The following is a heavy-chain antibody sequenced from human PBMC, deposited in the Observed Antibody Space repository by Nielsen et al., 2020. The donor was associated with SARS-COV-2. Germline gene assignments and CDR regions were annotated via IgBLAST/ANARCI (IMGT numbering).Heavy chain of an antibody. Sequence: SSVKVSCKDSGGTFKSYVISWVRQAPGQGLEWMGDIIPVLDTVNYAKKFQGRVTITADESTRTAYMELSSLRSDDTAVYYCARGRCSGGNCNSVTEYYYYGLDVWGQGTTVAVSS. J-gene: IGHJ6*02. CDR3: ARGRCSGGNCNSVTEYYYYGLDV. D-gene: IGHD2-15*01. V-gene: IGHV1-69*13. CDR2: IIPVLDTV. CDR1: GGTFKSYV.